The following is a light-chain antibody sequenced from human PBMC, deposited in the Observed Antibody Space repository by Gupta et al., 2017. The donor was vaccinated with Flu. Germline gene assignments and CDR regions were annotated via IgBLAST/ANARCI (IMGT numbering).Light chain of an antibody. CDR1: QRVSSN. J-gene: IGKJ2*01. V-gene: IGKV3-15*01. CDR2: GAS. Sequence: EIVMTQSPATLSVSPGERATLSCRASQRVSSNLAWYQQKPGQAPRLLIYGASTRDTGIPARFSGSGCGTEVTLTISSRQLEDFAVYYCQQYNNWPPYTFGQGTKLEIK. CDR3: QQYNNWPPYT.